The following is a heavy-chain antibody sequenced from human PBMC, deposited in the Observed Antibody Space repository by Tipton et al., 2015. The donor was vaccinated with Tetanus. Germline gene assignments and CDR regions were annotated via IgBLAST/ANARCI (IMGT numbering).Heavy chain of an antibody. CDR1: GFTFSNYW. CDR3: ARPVSWSGYEDDWFDP. V-gene: IGHV3-7*01. D-gene: IGHD5-12*01. CDR2: IKQDGSEK. Sequence: SLRLSCAASGFTFSNYWMSWVRQAPGKGLEWVANIKQDGSEKYYVDSVTGRFTISRGNAKNSVYLQMNSLRAEDTAVYYCARPVSWSGYEDDWFDPWGQGTLVTVSS. J-gene: IGHJ5*02.